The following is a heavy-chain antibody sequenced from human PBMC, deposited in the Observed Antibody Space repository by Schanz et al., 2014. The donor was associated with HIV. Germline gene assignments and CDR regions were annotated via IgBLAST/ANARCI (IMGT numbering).Heavy chain of an antibody. CDR2: ISYDGSNK. CDR3: ARDGSSGWQDPFDY. CDR1: GFTFRSYA. D-gene: IGHD6-19*01. V-gene: IGHV3-30-3*01. J-gene: IGHJ4*02. Sequence: QVQLVESGGGVVQPGRSLRLSCAASGFTFRSYAMHWVRQAPGKGLEWVPVISYDGSNKYYADSVKGRSTISRDNSKNTLYLQMNSLRAEDTAVYYCARDGSSGWQDPFDYWGQGTLVTVSS.